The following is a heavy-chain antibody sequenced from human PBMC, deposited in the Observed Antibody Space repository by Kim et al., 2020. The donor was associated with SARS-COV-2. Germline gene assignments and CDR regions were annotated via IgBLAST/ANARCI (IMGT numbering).Heavy chain of an antibody. CDR2: ISSSGSTI. D-gene: IGHD3-10*01. Sequence: GGSLRLSCAASGFTFSDYYMSWIRQAPGKGLEWVSYISSSGSTIYYADSVSGRFTISRDNAKNSLYLQMNSLRAEDTAVYYCARAGGVNWFGKLLFRGIYGLDVWGQGTPVTVSS. V-gene: IGHV3-11*01. J-gene: IGHJ6*02. CDR3: ARAGGVNWFGKLLFRGIYGLDV. CDR1: GFTFSDYY.